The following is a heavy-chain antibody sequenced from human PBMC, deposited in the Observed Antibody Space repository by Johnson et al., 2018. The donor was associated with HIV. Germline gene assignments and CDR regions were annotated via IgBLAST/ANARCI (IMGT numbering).Heavy chain of an antibody. Sequence: VQLVESGGGLIQPGWSLRLSCAASGFTVSSNYMSWVRQAPGKGLEWVSVISGSGGSTYYADSVKGRFTISRDNSKNTLYLQMNSLRADDTAGYYCGKDLVAYGDYENAFDIWGQGTMVTVSS. V-gene: IGHV3-23*04. D-gene: IGHD4-17*01. CDR1: GFTVSSNY. CDR3: GKDLVAYGDYENAFDI. J-gene: IGHJ3*02. CDR2: ISGSGGST.